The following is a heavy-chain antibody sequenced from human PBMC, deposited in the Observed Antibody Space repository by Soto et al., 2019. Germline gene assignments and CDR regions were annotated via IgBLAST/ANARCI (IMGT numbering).Heavy chain of an antibody. V-gene: IGHV3-7*03. Sequence: EVQLVESGGGLVQPGGSLTLSGEASGLAFRKNWMRWPRQAPGRGREGVSNINQDGSEKNYVDSVKGRFAVSRDNAKNSLYLQMNSLTAEDTAVYYCAKLSRGPWCMDVWGQGTTVTVSS. CDR2: INQDGSEK. CDR3: AKLSRGPWCMDV. J-gene: IGHJ6*02. D-gene: IGHD1-1*01. CDR1: GLAFRKNW.